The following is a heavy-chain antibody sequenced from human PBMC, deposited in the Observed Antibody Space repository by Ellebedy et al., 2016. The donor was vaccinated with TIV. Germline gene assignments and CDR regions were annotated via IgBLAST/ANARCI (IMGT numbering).Heavy chain of an antibody. CDR1: GSTFSSYT. J-gene: IGHJ4*02. CDR2: INTDGSST. Sequence: GESLKISCAASGSTFSSYTMTWVRQAPGKGLVWVSRINTDGSSTTYVDSVKGRFTISRDNAKNTLYLQMNTLRAEETAVYYCARNRYCSGGNCYALGYWGQGTLVTVSS. D-gene: IGHD2-15*01. CDR3: ARNRYCSGGNCYALGY. V-gene: IGHV3-74*01.